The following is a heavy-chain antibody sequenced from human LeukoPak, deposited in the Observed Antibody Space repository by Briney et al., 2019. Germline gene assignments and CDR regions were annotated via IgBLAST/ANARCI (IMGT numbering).Heavy chain of an antibody. D-gene: IGHD4-23*01. Sequence: ASVKVSCKGSRSTFTSYGISWVRQAPGQGLEWMGWISAYNGNTNYAQKLQGRVTMTTDTSTSTAYMELRSLRSDDTAVYYCARDSTIYGGNSNYAFDIWGQGTMVTVSS. V-gene: IGHV1-18*01. CDR3: ARDSTIYGGNSNYAFDI. CDR2: ISAYNGNT. J-gene: IGHJ3*02. CDR1: RSTFTSYG.